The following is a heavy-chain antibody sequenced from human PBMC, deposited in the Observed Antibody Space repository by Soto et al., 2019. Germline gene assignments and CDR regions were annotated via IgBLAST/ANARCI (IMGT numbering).Heavy chain of an antibody. D-gene: IGHD1-7*01. CDR2: INPNRGGT. CDR3: VRGCLELDVYYYYYGMDV. J-gene: IGHJ6*02. CDR1: GYTFTGYY. Sequence: ASVKVSCKASGYTFTGYYMHWVRQAPGQGLEWMGWINPNRGGTNYAQKFQGRVTMTRDTSISTAYMELSRLRSDDTAVYYCVRGCLELDVYYYYYGMDVWGQGTTVTVSS. V-gene: IGHV1-2*02.